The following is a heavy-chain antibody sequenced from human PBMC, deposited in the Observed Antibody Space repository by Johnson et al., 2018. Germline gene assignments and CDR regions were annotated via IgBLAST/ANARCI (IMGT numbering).Heavy chain of an antibody. CDR3: ARGGYSGSRGAFDS. D-gene: IGHD1-26*01. V-gene: IGHV3-30-3*01. CDR2: ISYDGNNK. J-gene: IGHJ3*02. Sequence: VQLLESGGGVVQPGRSLGLSCAASGFSFGSFAMHWVRQAPGKGLEWVAFISYDGNNKYYADSVKGRFTISRDNSNNTLYVQMNSLRAAATAVYYCARGGYSGSRGAFDSWGQGTMVTVSS. CDR1: GFSFGSFA.